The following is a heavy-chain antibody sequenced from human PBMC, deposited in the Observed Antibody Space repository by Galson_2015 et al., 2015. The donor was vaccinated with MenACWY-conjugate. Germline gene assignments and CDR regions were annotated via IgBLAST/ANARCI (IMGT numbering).Heavy chain of an antibody. D-gene: IGHD4-17*01. CDR3: AKRALGDYLSFNNWFDP. J-gene: IGHJ5*02. V-gene: IGHV5-51*01. Sequence: QSGAEVKKPGESLKISCKGSGFSFTNYWIGWVRQMPGKGLEWMGIINPGDSDTRYSPSLQGQVTISADKSTSTIYLQWSSLKASDTAIYYCAKRALGDYLSFNNWFDPWGQGTLVTVSS. CDR1: GFSFTNYW. CDR2: INPGDSDT.